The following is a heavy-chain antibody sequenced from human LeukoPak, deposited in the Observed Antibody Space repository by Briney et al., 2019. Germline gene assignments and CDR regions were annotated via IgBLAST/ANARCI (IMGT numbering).Heavy chain of an antibody. D-gene: IGHD6-13*01. CDR3: ATGLDSSSWYNAGY. V-gene: IGHV4-39*01. J-gene: IGHJ4*02. CDR2: IYYSGST. Sequence: SETLSLTCTVSGGSLSISSYYWGWIRQPPGKGLEWIGSIYYSGSTYYNPSLKSRVTIFVDPSKNQFSLKLSSLTAADTAVYYCATGLDSSSWYNAGYWGQGTLVTVSS. CDR1: GGSLSISSYY.